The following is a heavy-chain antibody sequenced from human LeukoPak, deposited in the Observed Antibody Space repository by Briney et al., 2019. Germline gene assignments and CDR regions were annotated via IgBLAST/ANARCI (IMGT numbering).Heavy chain of an antibody. V-gene: IGHV3-20*04. CDR2: ITWDSETT. J-gene: IGHJ6*03. CDR1: GFTFDDYG. CDR3: ARAXXXXXXYXYXYMDX. Sequence: GGSLRLSCAASGFTFDDYGMSWVRQAPGKRLEWVSGITWDSETTGYADSVKGRFTISRDNAKNSLYLQMNSLRADDTALYYCARAXXXXXXYXYXYMDXWGKGTTVTXSS.